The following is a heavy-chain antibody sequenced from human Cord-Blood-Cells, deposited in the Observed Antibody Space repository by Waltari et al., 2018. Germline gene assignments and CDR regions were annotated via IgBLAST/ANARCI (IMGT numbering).Heavy chain of an antibody. V-gene: IGHV4-34*01. Sequence: QVQLQQWGAGLLKPSETLSLTCAVYGGSFSVYYWSWIRQPPGKGLEWIGEINHSGSTNYNPSLKSRVTISVDTSKNQFSLKLSSVTAADTAVYYCARESPDLDYWGQGTLVTVSS. CDR2: INHSGST. J-gene: IGHJ4*02. CDR3: ARESPDLDY. CDR1: GGSFSVYY.